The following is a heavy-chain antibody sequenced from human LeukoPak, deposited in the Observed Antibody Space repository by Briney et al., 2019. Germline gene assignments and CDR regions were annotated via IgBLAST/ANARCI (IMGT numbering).Heavy chain of an antibody. CDR2: IYYSGST. V-gene: IGHV4-39*01. CDR3: ARSLPAAYDAFDI. Sequence: SETLSLTCTVSGGSISSSSYYWGWLRQPPGKGLEWIGSIYYSGSTYYNPSLKSRVTISVDTSKNQFSLKLSSVTAADTAVYYCARSLPAAYDAFDIWGQGTMVTVSS. J-gene: IGHJ3*02. CDR1: GGSISSSSYY. D-gene: IGHD2-2*01.